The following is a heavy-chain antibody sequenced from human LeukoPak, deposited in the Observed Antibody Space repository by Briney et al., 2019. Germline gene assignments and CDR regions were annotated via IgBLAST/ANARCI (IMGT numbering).Heavy chain of an antibody. CDR2: INHSGST. D-gene: IGHD2-2*01. V-gene: IGHV4-34*01. J-gene: IGHJ5*02. CDR3: ARGRKYQLLYWFDP. CDR1: GGSFSGYY. Sequence: SETLSLTCAVYGGSFSGYYWSWIRQPPGKGLEWIGEINHSGSTNYNPSLKSRVTISVDTSKNQFSLKLGSVTAADTAVYYCARGRKYQLLYWFDPWGQGTLVTVSS.